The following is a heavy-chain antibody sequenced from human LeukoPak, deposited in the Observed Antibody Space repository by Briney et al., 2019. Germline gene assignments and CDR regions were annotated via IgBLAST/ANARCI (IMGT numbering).Heavy chain of an antibody. D-gene: IGHD1-7*01. J-gene: IGHJ4*02. Sequence: SETLSLTCTVSGYSISSGYYWGWIRQPPGKGLEWIGSIYHSGSTYYNPSLKSRVTISVDTSKNQFSLELSSVTAADTAVYYCARDTGTKRGDYWGQGTLVTVSS. V-gene: IGHV4-38-2*02. CDR2: IYHSGST. CDR3: ARDTGTKRGDY. CDR1: GYSISSGYY.